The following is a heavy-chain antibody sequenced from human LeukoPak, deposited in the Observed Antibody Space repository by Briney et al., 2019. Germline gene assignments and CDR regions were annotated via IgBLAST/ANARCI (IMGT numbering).Heavy chain of an antibody. D-gene: IGHD4/OR15-4a*01. V-gene: IGHV4-59*01. CDR3: ARTDLTGFDY. CDR1: GGSISSXX. Sequence: SETLSXTCXVSGGSISSXXXXXXXQPPGKGLEXXXXXXXXXGXXYXXXLKSRVXIXXXXSKNQFSLKLSSLTAADTAVYYCARTDLTGFDYWGQGTLVTVSS. J-gene: IGHJ4*02. CDR2: XXXXXGX.